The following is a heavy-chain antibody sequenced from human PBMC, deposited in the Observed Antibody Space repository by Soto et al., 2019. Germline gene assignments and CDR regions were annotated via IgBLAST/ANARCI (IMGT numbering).Heavy chain of an antibody. CDR1: GFTFSSYA. V-gene: IGHV3-30-3*01. CDR2: ISYDGSNK. Sequence: QVQLVESGGGVVQPGRSLRLSCAASGFTFSSYAMHWVRQAPGKGLEWVAVISYDGSNKYYADSVKGRFTISRDNSKNTLYLQMNSLRAEDTAVYYCAREGVWSGYWTQGYYYYGMDVWGQGTPVTVCS. CDR3: AREGVWSGYWTQGYYYYGMDV. J-gene: IGHJ6*02. D-gene: IGHD3-3*01.